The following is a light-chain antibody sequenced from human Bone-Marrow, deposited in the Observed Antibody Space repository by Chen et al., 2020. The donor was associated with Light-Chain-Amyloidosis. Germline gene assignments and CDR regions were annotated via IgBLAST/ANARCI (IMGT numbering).Light chain of an antibody. Sequence: QSPLTQPASVSGSPGQSITIPCTGTSGDVGTYNYVSWYQQHPGKAPKVMIYAVSNRPSGVSNRFSGSKSGNTASLTISGLQAEDEADYYCSSFTSSSSYVFGLGTKVTVL. V-gene: IGLV2-14*01. CDR1: SGDVGTYNY. CDR3: SSFTSSSSYV. J-gene: IGLJ1*01. CDR2: AVS.